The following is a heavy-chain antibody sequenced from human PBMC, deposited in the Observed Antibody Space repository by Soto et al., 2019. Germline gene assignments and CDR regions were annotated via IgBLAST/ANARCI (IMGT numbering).Heavy chain of an antibody. CDR2: INHSGST. V-gene: IGHV4-34*01. Sequence: QVQLQQGGAGLLKPSETLSLTCAVYGGSFSGYYWSWIRQPPGKGLEWIGEINHSGSTNYNPSLKSRVTISVDTSKNQFSLKLSSVTAADTAVYYCARGKVLLWFWELLAPAFDYWGQGTLVTVSS. J-gene: IGHJ4*02. D-gene: IGHD3-10*01. CDR1: GGSFSGYY. CDR3: ARGKVLLWFWELLAPAFDY.